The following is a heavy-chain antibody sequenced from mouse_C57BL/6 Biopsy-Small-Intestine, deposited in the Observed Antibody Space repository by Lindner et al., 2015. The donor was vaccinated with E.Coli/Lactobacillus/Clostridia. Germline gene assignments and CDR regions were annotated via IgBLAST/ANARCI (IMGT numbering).Heavy chain of an antibody. J-gene: IGHJ3*01. D-gene: IGHD2-1*01. CDR2: FYPGSGSI. CDR3: ARHEEGLYYGNFWFAY. Sequence: LQESGAELVKPGASVKLSCKASGYTFTDYTIHWVKQRSGQGLEWIGWFYPGSGSIKYNEKFKDKATLTADKSSSTVYMEVSRLTSEDSAVYFCARHEEGLYYGNFWFAYWGQGTLVTVSA. V-gene: IGHV1-62-2*01. CDR1: GYTFTDYT.